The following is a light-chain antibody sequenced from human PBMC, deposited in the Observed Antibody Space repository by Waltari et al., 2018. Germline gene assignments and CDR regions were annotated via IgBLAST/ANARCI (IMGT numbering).Light chain of an antibody. Sequence: EILLTQSPVTLSLSPGERATLSCRASQSVNNYLAWYQQKPGQAPRLLIFDASKRATGIPARFSGSGSGTDFTLTISSLEPQDSAVYFCQQRSHWPPLTFGGGPRWRS. V-gene: IGKV3-11*01. J-gene: IGKJ4*01. CDR3: QQRSHWPPLT. CDR1: QSVNNY. CDR2: DAS.